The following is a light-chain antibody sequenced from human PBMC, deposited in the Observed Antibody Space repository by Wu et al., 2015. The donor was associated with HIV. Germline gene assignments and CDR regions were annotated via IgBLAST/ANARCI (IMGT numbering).Light chain of an antibody. CDR2: KAS. V-gene: IGKV1-5*03. J-gene: IGKJ1*01. CDR3: LQYYTYPWT. Sequence: DIQMTQSPSTLSASVTSRVTITCRASQSVNTWLAWYQQKPGNAPKLLIFKASSLESGVPSRFSGSGSGTEFTLTISSLQPDDFATYYCLQYYTYPWTFGQGTKVEIK. CDR1: QSVNTW.